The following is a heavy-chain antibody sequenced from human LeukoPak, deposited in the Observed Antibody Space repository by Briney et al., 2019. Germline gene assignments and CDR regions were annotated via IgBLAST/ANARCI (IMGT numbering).Heavy chain of an antibody. CDR1: GYTFTGYY. J-gene: IGHJ4*02. CDR3: ARLRSYDYVWGSFDY. Sequence: ASVKVSCKASGYTFTGYYMHWVRQAPGQGLEWMGWINPNSGGTNYAQKFQGRVTMTRDTSISTAYLELSWLRSDDAAVYSCARLRSYDYVWGSFDYWGQGTLVTVSS. D-gene: IGHD3-16*01. CDR2: INPNSGGT. V-gene: IGHV1-2*02.